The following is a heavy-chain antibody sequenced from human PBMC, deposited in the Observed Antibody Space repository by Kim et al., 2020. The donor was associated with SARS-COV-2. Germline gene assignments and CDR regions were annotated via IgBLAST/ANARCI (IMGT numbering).Heavy chain of an antibody. CDR3: ARGLYYGGNPDAFDI. J-gene: IGHJ3*02. D-gene: IGHD4-17*01. V-gene: IGHV4-59*01. CDR1: GGSISGYY. Sequence: SETLSLTCTVSGGSISGYYWSWIRQPPGKGLEWIGYFYYSGSTSYNPSLKSRVTISVDTSKNQFSLRLSSVTAADTAVYYCARGLYYGGNPDAFDIWGQGTMVSVSS. CDR2: FYYSGST.